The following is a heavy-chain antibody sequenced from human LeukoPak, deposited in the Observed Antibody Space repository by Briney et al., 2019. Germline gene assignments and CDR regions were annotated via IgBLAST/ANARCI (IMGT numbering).Heavy chain of an antibody. J-gene: IGHJ5*02. D-gene: IGHD3-9*01. CDR1: GYTFTSYY. CDR3: ARDAMGNYYDILTGYPNWFDP. V-gene: IGHV1-46*01. CDR2: INPSGGSK. Sequence: ASVKVLCKASGYTFTSYYMHWVRQAPGQGLEWMGIINPSGGSKSYAQKFQGRVTMTRDTSTSTVYMELSSLRSENTAVYYCARDAMGNYYDILTGYPNWFDPWGQGTLVTVSS.